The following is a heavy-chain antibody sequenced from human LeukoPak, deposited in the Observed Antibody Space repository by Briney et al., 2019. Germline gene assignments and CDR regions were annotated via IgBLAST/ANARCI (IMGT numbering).Heavy chain of an antibody. CDR2: INHSGST. CDR3: ARNLVRLLKGAFDI. CDR1: GGSFSGYY. Sequence: PSETLSLTCAVYGGSFSGYYWSWIRQPPGKGLEWIGEINHSGSTNYNPSLKSRVTISVDTSKNQFSLKLSSVTAADTAVYYCARNLVRLLKGAFDIWGQGTMVTVSS. D-gene: IGHD3-10*01. J-gene: IGHJ3*02. V-gene: IGHV4-34*01.